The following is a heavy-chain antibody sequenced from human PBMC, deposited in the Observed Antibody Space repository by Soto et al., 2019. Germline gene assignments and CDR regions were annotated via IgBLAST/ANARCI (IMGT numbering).Heavy chain of an antibody. Sequence: PGGSLRLSCAASGFTFSSYEMNWVRQAPGKGPEWVSYISSSGSTIYYADSVKGRFTISRDNAKNSLYLQMNSLRAEDTAVYYCARGLHVSPYWGQGTLVTVSS. V-gene: IGHV3-48*03. CDR1: GFTFSSYE. CDR3: ARGLHVSPY. CDR2: ISSSGSTI. J-gene: IGHJ4*02.